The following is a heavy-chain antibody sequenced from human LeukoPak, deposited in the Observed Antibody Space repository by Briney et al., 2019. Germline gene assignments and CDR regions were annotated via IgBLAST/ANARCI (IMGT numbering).Heavy chain of an antibody. V-gene: IGHV3-23*01. Sequence: PGGSLRLSCAASGFTFGSYAMSWVRQAPGKGLEWVSLISGCVGSTYYADSVKGRFTISRDNSKNTLYLQINSLRAEDTAVYYCAKGGGDSSGYYLSYYYYGMDVWGQGTTVTVSS. CDR3: AKGGGDSSGYYLSYYYYGMDV. CDR1: GFTFGSYA. J-gene: IGHJ6*02. D-gene: IGHD3-22*01. CDR2: ISGCVGST.